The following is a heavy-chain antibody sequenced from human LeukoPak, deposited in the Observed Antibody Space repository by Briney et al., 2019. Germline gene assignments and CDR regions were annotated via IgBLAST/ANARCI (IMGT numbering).Heavy chain of an antibody. V-gene: IGHV1-69*04. J-gene: IGHJ4*02. CDR2: IIPILGIA. D-gene: IGHD4-17*01. CDR1: GGTFSSYA. Sequence: GSSVKVSCKASGGTFSSYAISWVRQAPGQGLEWMGRIIPILGIANYAQKFQGRVTITADKSTSTAYMELSSLRSEDTAVYYCARAKVTQGYYFDYWGQGTLVTVSS. CDR3: ARAKVTQGYYFDY.